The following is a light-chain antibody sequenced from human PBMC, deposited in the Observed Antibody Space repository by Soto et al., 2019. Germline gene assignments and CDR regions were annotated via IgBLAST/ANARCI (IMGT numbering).Light chain of an antibody. Sequence: IVVSQSPATLSLFQGERATLSFRASQSVSSYLAWYQQKPGQAPRLLIYDASNRATGIPARFSGSGSGTDFTLTISSLEPQDFAVYYCQQRSNWPTFGQGTMV. CDR1: QSVSSY. CDR2: DAS. V-gene: IGKV3-11*01. J-gene: IGKJ1*01. CDR3: QQRSNWPT.